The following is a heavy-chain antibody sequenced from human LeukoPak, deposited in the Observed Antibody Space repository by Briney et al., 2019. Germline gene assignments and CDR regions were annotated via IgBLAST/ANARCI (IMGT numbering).Heavy chain of an antibody. Sequence: SETLSLTCAVYGGSFSGYYWSWIRQPPGKGLEWIGEINHSGSTNYNPSLKSRVTISVDTSKNQFSLKLSSVTAADTAVYYCARSVFTIFGVVDYWGQGTLVTVSS. CDR2: INHSGST. J-gene: IGHJ4*02. V-gene: IGHV4-34*01. D-gene: IGHD3-3*01. CDR1: GGSFSGYY. CDR3: ARSVFTIFGVVDY.